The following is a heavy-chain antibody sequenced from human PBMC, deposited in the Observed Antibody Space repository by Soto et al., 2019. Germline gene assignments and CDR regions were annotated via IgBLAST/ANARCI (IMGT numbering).Heavy chain of an antibody. CDR2: IYYSGST. CDR3: ARVTVRGSVRRGFDP. J-gene: IGHJ5*02. D-gene: IGHD4-17*01. Sequence: QVQLQESGPGLVKPSETLSLTCTVPGGSVSSGSYYWSWIRQPPGKGLEWIGYIYYSGSTNYNPSLKSRVTISVDTSKNQFSLKLSSVTAADTAVYYCARVTVRGSVRRGFDPWGQGTLVTVSS. V-gene: IGHV4-61*01. CDR1: GGSVSSGSYY.